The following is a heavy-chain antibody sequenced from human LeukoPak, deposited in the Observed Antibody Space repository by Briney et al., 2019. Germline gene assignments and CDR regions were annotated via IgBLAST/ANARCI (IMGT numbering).Heavy chain of an antibody. CDR3: AKDSSGYCDWFDP. Sequence: GASVKVSCKASGYTFTGYYMHWVRQAPGQGLEWMGWINPNSGGTNYAQKFQGRVTMTRDTSISTAYMELSRLRSDDTAVYYCAKDSSGYCDWFDPWGQGTLVTVSS. J-gene: IGHJ5*02. D-gene: IGHD3-22*01. V-gene: IGHV1-2*02. CDR2: INPNSGGT. CDR1: GYTFTGYY.